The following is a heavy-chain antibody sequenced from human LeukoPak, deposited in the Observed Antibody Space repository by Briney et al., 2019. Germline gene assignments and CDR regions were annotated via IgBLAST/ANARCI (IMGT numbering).Heavy chain of an antibody. CDR3: ARGGWLRPFDY. D-gene: IGHD5-12*01. CDR1: GGSFSGYY. J-gene: IGHJ4*02. Sequence: TSETLSLTCAVYGGSFSGYYWSWIRQPPGKGLEWIGEINHSGSTNYNPSLKSRGTISVDTSKNQFSLKLSSVTAADTAVYYCARGGWLRPFDYWGQGTLVTVSS. CDR2: INHSGST. V-gene: IGHV4-34*01.